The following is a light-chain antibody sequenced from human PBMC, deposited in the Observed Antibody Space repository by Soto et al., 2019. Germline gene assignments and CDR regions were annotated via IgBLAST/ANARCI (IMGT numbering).Light chain of an antibody. Sequence: QSALTQPASVSGSPEQSITISCTGTSSDVGSYNLVSWYQQHPGKVPKLMIYEVNKRPSGVSNRFSGSKFGNTASLTISGLQAEDEADYYCCSYAGSGIVIFGGGTKLTVL. CDR2: EVN. J-gene: IGLJ2*01. CDR3: CSYAGSGIVI. CDR1: SSDVGSYNL. V-gene: IGLV2-23*02.